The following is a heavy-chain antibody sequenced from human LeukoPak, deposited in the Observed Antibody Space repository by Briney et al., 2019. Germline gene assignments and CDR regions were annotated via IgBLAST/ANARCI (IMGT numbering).Heavy chain of an antibody. Sequence: PSETLSLTCAVYGGSFSGYYWSWIHQPPGKGLEWIGEINHSGSTNYNPSLKSRVTISVDTSKNQFSLKLSSVTAADTAVYYCARVGGYYDSSGYPYDEDKYSFDYWGQGTLVTVSS. J-gene: IGHJ4*02. D-gene: IGHD3-22*01. V-gene: IGHV4-34*01. CDR2: INHSGST. CDR3: ARVGGYYDSSGYPYDEDKYSFDY. CDR1: GGSFSGYY.